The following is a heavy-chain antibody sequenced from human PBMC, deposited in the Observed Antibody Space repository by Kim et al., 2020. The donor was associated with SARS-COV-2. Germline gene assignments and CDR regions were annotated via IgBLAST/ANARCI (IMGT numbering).Heavy chain of an antibody. CDR3: MRSAPSGHEVWKFDVKIPPAMRAAFYHGMDV. V-gene: IGHV4-34*01. J-gene: IGHJ6*02. CDR2: IHDSGST. Sequence: SETLSLTCGVYDGSLSRYYWGWIRQPPGKGLEWIGEIHDSGSTRYSPSLKSRVTISVDTSQNQFSLQLTSVTAADTAVYYCMRSAPSGHEVWKFDVKIPPAMRAAFYHGMDVWGQGTTVIVSS. D-gene: IGHD2-2*01. CDR1: DGSLSRYY.